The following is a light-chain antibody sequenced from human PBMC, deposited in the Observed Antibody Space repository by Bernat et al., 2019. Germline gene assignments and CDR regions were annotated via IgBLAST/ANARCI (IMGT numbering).Light chain of an antibody. V-gene: IGLV2-23*01. CDR3: SSFAGPRDP. J-gene: IGLJ1*01. Sequence: QSALTQPASVSGPPGQSITISCAGTSSDVGTYNFVSWPQQHPGKAPKLIIYEDTKRPSGVSDRFSGSNSGNTASLTISGLQAEDEADYYCSSFAGPRDPFGTGTKVTLL. CDR1: SSDVGTYNF. CDR2: EDT.